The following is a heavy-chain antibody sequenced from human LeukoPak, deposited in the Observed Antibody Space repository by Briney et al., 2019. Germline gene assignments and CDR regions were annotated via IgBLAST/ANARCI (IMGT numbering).Heavy chain of an antibody. CDR3: TTDLSSLGVGEFHY. J-gene: IGHJ4*02. CDR1: GFTLSSAW. V-gene: IGHV3-15*01. D-gene: IGHD3-3*01. Sequence: GGSLRLSCAASGFTLSSAWMSWIRQAPGKGLEWVGRIKFDGETTDYAAPVKGRFTVSRDDSRNILSLQMDSLETEDTAVYYCTTDLSSLGVGEFHYWGQGTLVTVSS. CDR2: IKFDGETT.